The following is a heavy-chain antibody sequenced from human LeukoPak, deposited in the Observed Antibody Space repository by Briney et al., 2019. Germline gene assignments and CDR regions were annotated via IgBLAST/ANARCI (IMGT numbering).Heavy chain of an antibody. V-gene: IGHV1-18*01. J-gene: IGHJ3*02. CDR1: GYTFTSYG. Sequence: ASVKVSCKASGYTFTSYGISWVRQAPGQGLEWMGWISAYNGYTNYAQKLQGRVTITTDTSTSTAYMELRSLRSDDTDVYYCARAGWYELPRYAFDIWGQGTMVTVSS. D-gene: IGHD6-19*01. CDR3: ARAGWYELPRYAFDI. CDR2: ISAYNGYT.